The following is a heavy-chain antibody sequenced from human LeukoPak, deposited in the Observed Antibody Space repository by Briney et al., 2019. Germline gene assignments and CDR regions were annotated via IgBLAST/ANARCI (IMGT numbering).Heavy chain of an antibody. J-gene: IGHJ4*02. Sequence: SETLSLTCSVSGHSISSGYYWGWIRQPPGKGLEWIGSISHSETTYHNPSLKSRVTISVDTSKNQFSLRLNSVTAADTAVYYCARVYYHGSGSNFFDYWGQGTLVTVSS. CDR3: ARVYYHGSGSNFFDY. D-gene: IGHD3-10*01. CDR2: ISHSETT. CDR1: GHSISSGYY. V-gene: IGHV4-38-2*02.